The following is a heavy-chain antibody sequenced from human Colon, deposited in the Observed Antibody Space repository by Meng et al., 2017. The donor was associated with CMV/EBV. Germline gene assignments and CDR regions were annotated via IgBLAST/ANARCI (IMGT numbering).Heavy chain of an antibody. D-gene: IGHD2-15*01. CDR3: AKATIASCSGASCYPFDF. V-gene: IGHV3-30*04. CDR2: ISHDGAKK. Sequence: GESLKISCAASGFTFSAYPIHWVRQAPGKGLEWVAIISHDGAKKYYAASVKGRFTIPRDNSQNTLYLQMNSLRVEDTALYYCAKATIASCSGASCYPFDFWGRGTLVTVSS. J-gene: IGHJ4*02. CDR1: GFTFSAYP.